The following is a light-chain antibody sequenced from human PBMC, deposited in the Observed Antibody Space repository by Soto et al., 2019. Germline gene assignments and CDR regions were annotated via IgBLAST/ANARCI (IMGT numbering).Light chain of an antibody. Sequence: AVTQPASVSGSPGRSITSSCTGTSSDVGGYDYVSWYQLHPGKAPKLMVFEVSNRPSGVSYRFSGSKSGNTASLTISGLQAEDEADYFCSSYSISTAYLFGTGTKVTVL. CDR2: EVS. J-gene: IGLJ1*01. V-gene: IGLV2-14*01. CDR1: SSDVGGYDY. CDR3: SSYSISTAYL.